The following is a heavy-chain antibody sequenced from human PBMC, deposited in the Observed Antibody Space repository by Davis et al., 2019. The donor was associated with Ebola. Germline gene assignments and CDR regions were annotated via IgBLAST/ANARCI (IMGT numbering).Heavy chain of an antibody. CDR2: INHSGST. CDR1: GSPISSSTYY. J-gene: IGHJ6*02. CDR3: ARGRTIWYGMDV. D-gene: IGHD3-3*01. Sequence: SETLSLTCTVSGSPISSSTYYWSCIRQPPGKGLEWIGEINHSGSTNYNPSLKSRVTISVDTSKNQFSMKLSSVTAADTAVYYCARGRTIWYGMDVWGQGTTVTVSS. V-gene: IGHV4-39*07.